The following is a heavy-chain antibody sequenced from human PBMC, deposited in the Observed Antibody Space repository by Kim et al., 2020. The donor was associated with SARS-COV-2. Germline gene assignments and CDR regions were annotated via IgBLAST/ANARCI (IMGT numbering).Heavy chain of an antibody. J-gene: IGHJ3*02. Sequence: TNDEQKIQGRVTMTTDTATSTAYMELRSLRSDDTAVYYCAREISGGAFDIWGQGTMVTVSS. CDR3: AREISGGAFDI. D-gene: IGHD3-10*01. V-gene: IGHV1-18*01. CDR2: T.